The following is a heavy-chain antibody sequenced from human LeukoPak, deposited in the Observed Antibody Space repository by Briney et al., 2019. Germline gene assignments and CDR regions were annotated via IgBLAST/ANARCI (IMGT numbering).Heavy chain of an antibody. Sequence: SETLSLTCTVSGGSISSYYWSWIRQPPGKGLEWIGYIYYSGSTNYNPSLKSRVTISVDTSKNQFSLKLSSVTAADTAVYYCARWGQKFDPWGQGTLVTVSS. D-gene: IGHD3-16*01. CDR1: GGSISSYY. V-gene: IGHV4-59*01. CDR3: ARWGQKFDP. J-gene: IGHJ5*02. CDR2: IYYSGST.